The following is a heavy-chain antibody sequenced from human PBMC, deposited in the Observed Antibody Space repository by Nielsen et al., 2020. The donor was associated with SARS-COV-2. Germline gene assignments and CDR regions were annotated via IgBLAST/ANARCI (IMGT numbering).Heavy chain of an antibody. CDR2: IKQDGSEK. CDR3: ARERFGGGMDV. Sequence: GESLKISCAASGFTFSSYWMSWVRQAPGKGLEWVANIKQDGSEKYYAGSVKGRFTISRDNSKNTLYLQMNSLRAEDTAVYYCARERFGGGMDVWGQGTTVTVSS. CDR1: GFTFSSYW. D-gene: IGHD3-16*01. J-gene: IGHJ6*02. V-gene: IGHV3-7*01.